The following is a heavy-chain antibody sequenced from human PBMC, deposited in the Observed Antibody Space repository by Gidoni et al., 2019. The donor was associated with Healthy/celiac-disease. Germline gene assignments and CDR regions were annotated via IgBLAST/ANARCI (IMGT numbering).Heavy chain of an antibody. J-gene: IGHJ5*02. D-gene: IGHD2-2*01. CDR2: INHSGST. V-gene: IGHV4-34*01. Sequence: QVQLQQWGAGLLQPSETLSLTCAVYGGSFSGYYWSWIRQPPGKGLEWIGEINHSGSTNYNPSLKSRVTISVDTSKNQFSLKLSSVTAADTAVYYCARGNDIVVVPAAKGWFDPWGQGTLVTVSS. CDR1: GGSFSGYY. CDR3: ARGNDIVVVPAAKGWFDP.